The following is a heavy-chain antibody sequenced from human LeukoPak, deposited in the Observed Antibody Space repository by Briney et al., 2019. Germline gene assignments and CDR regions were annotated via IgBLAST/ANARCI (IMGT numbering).Heavy chain of an antibody. CDR2: IYYSGST. Sequence: NSSETLSLTCTVSGGSISGSSYYWGWIRQPPGRGLEWIGSIYYSGSTYYNPSLKSRVTISVDTSKNQFSLKLNSVTATDTAVYYCARGYDSSAYYPFNYWGQGTLVTVSS. V-gene: IGHV4-39*02. CDR1: GGSISGSSYY. J-gene: IGHJ4*02. CDR3: ARGYDSSAYYPFNY. D-gene: IGHD3-22*01.